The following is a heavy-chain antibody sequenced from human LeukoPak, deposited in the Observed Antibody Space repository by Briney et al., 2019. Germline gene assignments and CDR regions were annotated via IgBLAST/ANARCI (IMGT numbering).Heavy chain of an antibody. D-gene: IGHD5-12*01. J-gene: IGHJ4*02. Sequence: PGGSLRLSCAASGFTFGSYSMNWVRQAPGKGLEWVSSISSSSSYIYYADSVKGRSTISRDNAKNSLYLQMNSLSAEDTAVYYCAREGGHSGYDDFDYWGQGTLVTVSS. CDR1: GFTFGSYS. V-gene: IGHV3-21*01. CDR3: AREGGHSGYDDFDY. CDR2: ISSSSSYI.